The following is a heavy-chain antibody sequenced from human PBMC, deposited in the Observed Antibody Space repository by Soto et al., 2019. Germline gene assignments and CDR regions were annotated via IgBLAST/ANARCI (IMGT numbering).Heavy chain of an antibody. CDR1: GGSFSGYY. CDR2: INHSGST. Sequence: SETLSLTCTVYGGSFSGYYWSWIRKPRGKGLEWIGEINHSGSTNYNPSLRSRDTISVDTSKNQFSLKLSSVTAADTAVYYCARGTGHRIDGGWCEPWGQGTLGTIAS. D-gene: IGHD3-10*01. CDR3: ARGTGHRIDGGWCEP. V-gene: IGHV4-34*01. J-gene: IGHJ5*02.